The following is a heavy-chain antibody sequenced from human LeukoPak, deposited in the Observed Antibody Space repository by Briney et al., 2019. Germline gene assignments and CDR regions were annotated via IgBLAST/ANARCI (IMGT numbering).Heavy chain of an antibody. V-gene: IGHV1-2*02. D-gene: IGHD1-26*01. CDR3: ARDRQYVGASDY. J-gene: IGHJ4*02. CDR1: GYTFTGYY. Sequence: ASVKVSCKASGYTFTGYYMHWVRQAPGQGLEWMGWINPNSGGTNYAQKFQGRVTMTRDTSTSTVYMELSSLRSEDTAVYYCARDRQYVGASDYWGQGTLVTVSS. CDR2: INPNSGGT.